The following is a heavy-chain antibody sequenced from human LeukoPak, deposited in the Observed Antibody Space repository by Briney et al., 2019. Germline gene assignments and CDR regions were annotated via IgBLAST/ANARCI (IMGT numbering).Heavy chain of an antibody. V-gene: IGHV3-30*02. D-gene: IGHD4-11*01. CDR2: IRYDGSNK. CDR3: ARGRGLPPRGYFDY. CDR1: GFTFSSYG. Sequence: GGSLRLSCAASGFTFSSYGMRWVRQAPGKGLEWVAFIRYDGSNKYYADSVKGRFTISRDNSKNTLYLQMNSLRAEDTAVYYCARGRGLPPRGYFDYWGQGTLVTVSS. J-gene: IGHJ4*02.